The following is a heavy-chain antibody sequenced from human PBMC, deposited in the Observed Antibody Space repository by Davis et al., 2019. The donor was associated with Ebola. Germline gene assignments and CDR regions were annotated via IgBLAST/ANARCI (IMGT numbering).Heavy chain of an antibody. J-gene: IGHJ4*02. V-gene: IGHV4-61*08. CDR2: YYYTGST. CDR3: ARLDDYYDSSGDY. Sequence: SETLSLTCAVSGGFVSSGGYSWNWIRQPPGKGLEWIGYYYYTGSTYYNPSLKSRVSISVDTSKNQFSLKLSSVTAADTAVYYCARLDDYYDSSGDYWGQGTLVTVSS. D-gene: IGHD3-22*01. CDR1: GGFVSSGGYS.